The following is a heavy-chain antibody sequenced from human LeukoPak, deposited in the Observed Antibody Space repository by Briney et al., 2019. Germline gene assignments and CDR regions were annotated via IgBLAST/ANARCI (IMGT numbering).Heavy chain of an antibody. CDR1: GFTFSGYW. CDR3: ARTVVEVGGQSDVYDI. Sequence: QSGGSLRLSCVGSGFTFSGYWMSWVRQAPGKGLQWVANIKDDGGDTYYVDAVKGRFSISRDNAKNSVNLQMNSLRAEDTALYYCARTVVEVGGQSDVYDIWGQGTMVTVSS. D-gene: IGHD2-2*01. CDR2: IKDDGGDT. J-gene: IGHJ3*02. V-gene: IGHV3-7*01.